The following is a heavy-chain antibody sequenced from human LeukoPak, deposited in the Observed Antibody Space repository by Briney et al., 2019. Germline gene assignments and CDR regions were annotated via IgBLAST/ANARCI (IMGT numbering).Heavy chain of an antibody. J-gene: IGHJ6*02. CDR2: INHNGNVN. D-gene: IGHD3-16*01. CDR1: GVTFSSDW. Sequence: PGGSVRLSCAASGVTFSSDWINWARQAPGKGLEWVASINHNGNVNYYVDSVEGRFTISRDNAKNSLYLQMSNLRAEDTAVYFCARGGGLDVWGQGATVTVSS. CDR3: ARGGGLDV. V-gene: IGHV3-7*03.